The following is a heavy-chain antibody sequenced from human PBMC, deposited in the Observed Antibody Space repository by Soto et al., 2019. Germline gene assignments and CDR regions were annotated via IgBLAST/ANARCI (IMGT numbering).Heavy chain of an antibody. CDR2: IMWNSRKI. D-gene: IGHD3-16*01. CDR3: TRDLLPGGADV. Sequence: DVQLIESGGGFVQPGWSLRLSCAGSGFTFSEHAMHWVRQAPGKGLEWVSGIMWNSRKIGYADSVRGRFIISRDGARNSLYLQMNSLRVEDTATYYCTRDLLPGGADVWGQGTTVIVSS. V-gene: IGHV3-9*01. J-gene: IGHJ6*02. CDR1: GFTFSEHA.